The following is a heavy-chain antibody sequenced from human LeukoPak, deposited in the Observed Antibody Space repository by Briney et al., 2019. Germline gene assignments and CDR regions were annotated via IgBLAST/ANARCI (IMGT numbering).Heavy chain of an antibody. CDR1: GGSFSGYH. V-gene: IGHV4-34*01. Sequence: PSETLSLTCAVYGGSFSGYHWSWIRQPPGKGLEWIGEINHSGSTNYNPSLKSRVTISVDTSKNQFSLKLSSVTAADTAVYYCVRGDAGGATYSYWGQGTLVTVSS. J-gene: IGHJ4*02. CDR3: VRGDAGGATYSY. D-gene: IGHD1-26*01. CDR2: INHSGST.